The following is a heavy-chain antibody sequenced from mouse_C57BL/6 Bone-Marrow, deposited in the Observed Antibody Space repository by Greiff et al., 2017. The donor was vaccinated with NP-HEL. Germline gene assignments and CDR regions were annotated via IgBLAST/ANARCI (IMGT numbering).Heavy chain of an antibody. J-gene: IGHJ3*01. CDR1: GFNIKDDY. V-gene: IGHV14-4*01. CDR3: TPYGNYPSAY. Sequence: EVQLQQSGAELVRPGASVKLSCTASGFNIKDDYMHWVKQRPEQGLEWIGWIDPENGDTEYASKFQGKATITADTSSNTAYLQLSSLTSEDTAVYYCTPYGNYPSAYWGQGTLVTVSA. D-gene: IGHD2-1*01. CDR2: IDPENGDT.